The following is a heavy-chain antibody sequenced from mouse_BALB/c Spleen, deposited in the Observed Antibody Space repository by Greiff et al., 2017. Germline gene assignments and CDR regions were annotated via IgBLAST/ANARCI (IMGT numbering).Heavy chain of an antibody. CDR2: ISYSGST. Sequence: EVKLMESGPGLVKPSQSLSLTCTVTGYSITSDYAWNWIRQFPGNKLEWMGYISYSGSTSYNPSLKSRISITRDTSKNQFFLQLNSVTTEDTATYYCARLREGVWYFDVWGAGTTVTVSS. CDR3: ARLREGVWYFDV. V-gene: IGHV3-2*02. J-gene: IGHJ1*01. CDR1: GYSITSDYA.